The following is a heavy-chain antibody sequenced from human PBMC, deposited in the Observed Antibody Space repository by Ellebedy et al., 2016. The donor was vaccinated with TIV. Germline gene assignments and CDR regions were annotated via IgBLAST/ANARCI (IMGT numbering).Heavy chain of an antibody. CDR1: GYTFSSYG. Sequence: ASVKVSCKASGYTFSSYGISWVRQAPGQGLEWIGWISGYNGHKTYAQKFQDRLTVTRDTSTSTAYMELMSLRSDDTAIYYCAREQSGRYFDWLLSYNLDVWGQGTTVTVYS. CDR3: AREQSGRYFDWLLSYNLDV. J-gene: IGHJ6*02. D-gene: IGHD3-9*01. CDR2: ISGYNGHK. V-gene: IGHV1-18*01.